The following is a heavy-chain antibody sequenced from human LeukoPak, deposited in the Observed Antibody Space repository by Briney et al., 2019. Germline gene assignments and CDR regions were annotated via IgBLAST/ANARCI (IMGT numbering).Heavy chain of an antibody. J-gene: IGHJ4*02. V-gene: IGHV1-69*13. CDR3: ARDQSGDIRVDFDY. CDR1: GGTFSSYA. D-gene: IGHD2-15*01. Sequence: ASVKVSCKASGGTFSSYAISWVRQAPGQGLEWMGGIIPIFGTANYAQKFQGRVTITADESTSTAYMELTSLRSEDTAVYYCARDQSGDIRVDFDYWGQGTLVTVSS. CDR2: IIPIFGTA.